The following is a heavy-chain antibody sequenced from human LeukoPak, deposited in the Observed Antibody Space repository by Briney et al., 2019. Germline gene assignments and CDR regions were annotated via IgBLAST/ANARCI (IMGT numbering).Heavy chain of an antibody. CDR1: GFTFSTYS. CDR3: ARGYYDSGGYYFGLRYFDY. Sequence: GVSLRLSCAASGFTFSTYSMSWVRQAPGKGLEWVSYISSGSTTIYYADSVKGRFTISRDNAKNSLSLQMNSLRDEDTAVYYCARGYYDSGGYYFGLRYFDYWGQGTLVTVSS. D-gene: IGHD3-22*01. J-gene: IGHJ4*02. V-gene: IGHV3-48*02. CDR2: ISSGSTTI.